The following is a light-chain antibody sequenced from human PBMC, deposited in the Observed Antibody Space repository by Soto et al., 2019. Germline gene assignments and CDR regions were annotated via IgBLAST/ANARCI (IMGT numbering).Light chain of an antibody. CDR2: KAS. J-gene: IGKJ2*01. CDR3: QQYNSYSRMYT. Sequence: DIPMTQSPSTLSASVGDRVTITCRASQSISTWLAWYQQKPGKAPKVLIYKASSLESGVQSRFTGSGSGTEFTLTISSLQPDDFAAYYCQQYNSYSRMYTFGQGTKLEIK. V-gene: IGKV1-5*03. CDR1: QSISTW.